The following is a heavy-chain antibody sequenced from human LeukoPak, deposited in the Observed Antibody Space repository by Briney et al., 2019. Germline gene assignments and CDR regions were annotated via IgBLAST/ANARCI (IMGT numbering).Heavy chain of an antibody. CDR1: RFTLSSYG. J-gene: IGHJ4*02. CDR2: IPYDGNNK. CDR3: VKDGDDSGSYLVY. Sequence: PGGSLRLSGAASRFTLSSYGMHWVRQAPGKGLEWVAFIPYDGNNKYYADSVKGRFTISRDNSKNTLYLQMNSLRAEDTAVYYCVKDGDDSGSYLVYWGQGTLVTVSS. D-gene: IGHD1-26*01. V-gene: IGHV3-30*02.